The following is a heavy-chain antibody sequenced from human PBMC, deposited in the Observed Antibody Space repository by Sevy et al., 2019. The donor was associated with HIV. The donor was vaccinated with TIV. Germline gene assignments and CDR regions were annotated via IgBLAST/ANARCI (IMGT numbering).Heavy chain of an antibody. CDR2: IKQDGSEK. CDR1: GFTFSSDW. Sequence: GGSLRLSCAASGFTFSSDWMSWVRQAPGKGLEWVANIKQDGSEKYYVDSVKGRFPISRDNAKNSLYLQMNSLRAEDTAVYYCAREISLHCSSTSCYEDYWGQGTLVTVSS. CDR3: AREISLHCSSTSCYEDY. J-gene: IGHJ4*02. D-gene: IGHD2-2*01. V-gene: IGHV3-7*01.